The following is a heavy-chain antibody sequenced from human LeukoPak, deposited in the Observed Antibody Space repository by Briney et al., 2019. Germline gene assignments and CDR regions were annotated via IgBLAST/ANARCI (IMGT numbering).Heavy chain of an antibody. CDR1: GFTFSSYS. V-gene: IGHV3-21*01. J-gene: IGHJ4*02. Sequence: GGSLRLSCAASGFTFSSYSMNWVRQAPGKGLDWVSSISSASTCIYYADSVKGRFTISRDNAKNSLYLQMNSLRAEDTAMYYCARLVWDTTMADGDIDSWGQGTLLIVSS. CDR2: ISSASTCI. D-gene: IGHD5-18*01. CDR3: ARLVWDTTMADGDIDS.